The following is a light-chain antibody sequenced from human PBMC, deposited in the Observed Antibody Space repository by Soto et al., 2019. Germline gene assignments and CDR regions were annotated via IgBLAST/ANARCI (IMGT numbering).Light chain of an antibody. CDR2: GAS. CDR3: QQYNNWPHT. Sequence: EIVMTQSPATLSVSPGERATLSCRASQSVSSNLAWYQQKPAQAPRLLIYGASTRATGIPARFSGSGSGTEIALTISSLQSEDFAVYYCQQYNNWPHTFGQGTKLEIK. CDR1: QSVSSN. V-gene: IGKV3-15*01. J-gene: IGKJ2*01.